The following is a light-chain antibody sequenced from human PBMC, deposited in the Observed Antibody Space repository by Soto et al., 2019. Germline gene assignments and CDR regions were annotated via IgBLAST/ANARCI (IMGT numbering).Light chain of an antibody. CDR3: QNYDSVPFT. Sequence: DIQMTQSPSSLSPSVGDRVAITCRASQAISNFLAWYQQKPGKVPKLLIYAASTLQSGVPSRFSGSVSGTDFTLTISSLQPDDVATYFCQNYDSVPFTFGPGTKVDI. CDR1: QAISNF. V-gene: IGKV1-27*01. CDR2: AAS. J-gene: IGKJ3*01.